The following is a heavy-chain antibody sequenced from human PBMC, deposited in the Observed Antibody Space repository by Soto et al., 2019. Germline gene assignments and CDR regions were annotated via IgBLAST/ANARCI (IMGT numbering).Heavy chain of an antibody. CDR2: FDPEDGET. D-gene: IGHD3-10*01. CDR1: GYTFTGYY. CDR3: ATSESYGSGRPRYNWFDP. J-gene: IGHJ5*02. V-gene: IGHV1-24*01. Sequence: GASVKVSCKASGYTFTGYYIHWVRQAPGKGLEWMGGFDPEDGETIYAQKFQGRVTMTEDTSTDTAYTELSSLRSEDTAVYYCATSESYGSGRPRYNWFDPWGQGTLVTVSS.